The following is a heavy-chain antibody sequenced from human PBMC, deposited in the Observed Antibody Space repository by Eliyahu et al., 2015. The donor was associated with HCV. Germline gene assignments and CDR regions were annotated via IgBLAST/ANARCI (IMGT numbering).Heavy chain of an antibody. CDR2: INHSGST. Sequence: QVQLQQWGAGLLKPSETLSLTCAVYGGSFSGYYWSWIRQPPGKGLEWIGEINHSGSTNYNPPLKSRVTISVDTSKNQFSLKLSSVTAADTAVYYCARARGGSYPTRRFDYWGQGTLVTVSS. CDR3: ARARGGSYPTRRFDY. D-gene: IGHD1-26*01. CDR1: GGSFSGYY. J-gene: IGHJ4*02. V-gene: IGHV4-34*01.